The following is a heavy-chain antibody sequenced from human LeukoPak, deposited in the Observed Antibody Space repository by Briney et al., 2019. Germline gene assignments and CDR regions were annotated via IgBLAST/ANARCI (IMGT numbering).Heavy chain of an antibody. CDR2: ISSSGSTI. CDR3: ARDRITMARGDGMDV. D-gene: IGHD3-10*01. V-gene: IGHV3-48*03. CDR1: GFTFSSYE. J-gene: IGHJ6*04. Sequence: GGSLRLSCAASGFTFSSYEMNWVRQAPGKGLEWVSYISSSGSTIYYADSVKGRFTISRDNAKNSLYLQMNSLRAEDTAVYYCARDRITMARGDGMDVWGKGTTVTVSS.